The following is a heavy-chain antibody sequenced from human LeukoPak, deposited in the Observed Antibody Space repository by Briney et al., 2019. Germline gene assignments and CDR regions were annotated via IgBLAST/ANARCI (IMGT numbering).Heavy chain of an antibody. CDR2: ISSNGGST. Sequence: PGGSLRLSCAASGFTFSSYAMHWVRQAPGKGLEYVSTISSNGGSTYYANSVKGRFTISRDNSKNTLYLQMGSLRAEDMAVHYCARAGYGDYARLGIWGQGTMVPVSS. J-gene: IGHJ3*02. V-gene: IGHV3-64*01. CDR3: ARAGYGDYARLGI. D-gene: IGHD4-17*01. CDR1: GFTFSSYA.